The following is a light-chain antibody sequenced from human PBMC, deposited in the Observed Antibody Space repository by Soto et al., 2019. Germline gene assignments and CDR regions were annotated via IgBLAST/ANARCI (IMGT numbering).Light chain of an antibody. J-gene: IGKJ4*01. Sequence: ESVLTQSPATLSLSPGERATLSFSASQSFRGLLAWYQQKPGQAPRLLIYGASTRATGIPARFSGSGSGTDFTLTISRLEPGDFAVYHCQQYGSAPLTFSGGTKVDIK. CDR2: GAS. CDR3: QQYGSAPLT. V-gene: IGKV3-20*01. CDR1: QSFRGL.